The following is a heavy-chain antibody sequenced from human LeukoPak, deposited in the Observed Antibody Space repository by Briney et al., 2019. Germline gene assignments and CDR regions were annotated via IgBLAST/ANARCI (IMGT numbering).Heavy chain of an antibody. CDR1: GFTFTNYA. CDR3: AKDLYGDYNFYW. J-gene: IGHJ4*02. Sequence: PGGSLRLSCAASGFTFTNYAMTWVRQAPGKGLEWISTISGSDDSTYYAYSVKGRFTISRDNSKNTLYVQRNSRRAEGTAVYYCAKDLYGDYNFYWWGQGNLVTVSS. V-gene: IGHV3-23*01. D-gene: IGHD4-17*01. CDR2: ISGSDDST.